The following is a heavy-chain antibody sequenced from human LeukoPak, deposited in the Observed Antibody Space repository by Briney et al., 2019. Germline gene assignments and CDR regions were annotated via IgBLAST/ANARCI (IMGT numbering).Heavy chain of an antibody. CDR3: ARDLGYCSSTSCYAWFDP. CDR1: GFTFDDYG. J-gene: IGHJ5*02. CDR2: INWNGGST. Sequence: GGSLRLSCAASGFTFDDYGMSWVRQAPGKGLEWVSGINWNGGSTGYADSVKGRFTISRDNAKNSLYLQMNSLRAEDTALYYCARDLGYCSSTSCYAWFDPWGQGTLVTVSS. D-gene: IGHD2-2*01. V-gene: IGHV3-20*04.